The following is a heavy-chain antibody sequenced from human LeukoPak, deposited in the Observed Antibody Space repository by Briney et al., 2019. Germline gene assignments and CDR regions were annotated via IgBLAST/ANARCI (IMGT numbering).Heavy chain of an antibody. D-gene: IGHD2-15*01. Sequence: GVSVKVSCKASGYTFTGYYMHWVRQAPGQGLEWMGWINPNSGDTNYAQKFQGRVTLTRDTSISTAYMELSSLRSDDTAIYYCARDGALDFWGQGTLVTVSS. J-gene: IGHJ4*02. V-gene: IGHV1-2*02. CDR2: INPNSGDT. CDR3: ARDGALDF. CDR1: GYTFTGYY.